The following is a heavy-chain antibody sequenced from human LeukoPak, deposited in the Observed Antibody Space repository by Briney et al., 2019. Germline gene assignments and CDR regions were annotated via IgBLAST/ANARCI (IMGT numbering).Heavy chain of an antibody. Sequence: TLSLTCTVSGGSISSGGYYWSWIRQHPGKGLEWIGYIYYSGSTYYNPSLKSRVTISVDTPKNQFSLKLSSVTAADTAVYYCARDTAGLGYCSSTSCPWDYGMDVWGQGTTVTVSS. CDR3: ARDTAGLGYCSSTSCPWDYGMDV. D-gene: IGHD2-2*01. J-gene: IGHJ6*02. CDR2: IYYSGST. V-gene: IGHV4-31*03. CDR1: GGSISSGGYY.